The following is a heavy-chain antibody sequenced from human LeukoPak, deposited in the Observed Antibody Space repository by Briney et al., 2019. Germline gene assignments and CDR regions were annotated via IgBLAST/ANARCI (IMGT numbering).Heavy chain of an antibody. CDR3: ARGGYSSSEGEFDY. CDR2: IYYSGST. V-gene: IGHV4-39*07. D-gene: IGHD6-13*01. J-gene: IGHJ4*02. Sequence: SETLSLTCTVSGGSISSSSYYWGWIRQPPGKGLEWIGSIYYSGSTYYNPSLRSRVTISVDKSKNQFSLKLNSVTAADTAVYYCARGGYSSSEGEFDYWGQGTLVTVSS. CDR1: GGSISSSSYY.